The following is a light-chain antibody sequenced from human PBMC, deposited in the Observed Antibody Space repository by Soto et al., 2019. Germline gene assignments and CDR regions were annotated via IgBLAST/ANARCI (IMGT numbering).Light chain of an antibody. J-gene: IGKJ2*01. V-gene: IGKV3-11*01. CDR2: DAS. CDR3: QQRNDWPPYT. Sequence: EIVLTQSPATLSLSPGERATLSCRARQSVSNYLAWYQHKPGQAPRLLIYDASNRATGIPARFSGSGSGTDFTLTISSLEPEDFAVYYCQQRNDWPPYTFGQGTKLEIK. CDR1: QSVSNY.